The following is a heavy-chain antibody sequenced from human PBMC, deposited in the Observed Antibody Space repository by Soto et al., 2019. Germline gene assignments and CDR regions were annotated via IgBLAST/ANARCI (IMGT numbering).Heavy chain of an antibody. CDR2: VSSDGQTK. CDR3: AKEIEVAGDLDY. V-gene: IGHV3-30*18. Sequence: VRLVDSGGGVVQPGRSLRLSCVTSGFTFSTYVIHWVRQAPGTGLEWVGVVSSDGQTKYYADSVKGRFTISRDNSKNTMYLHMASLRPEDTAVYYCAKEIEVAGDLDYWGHGTLVTVFS. D-gene: IGHD6-19*01. J-gene: IGHJ4*01. CDR1: GFTFSTYV.